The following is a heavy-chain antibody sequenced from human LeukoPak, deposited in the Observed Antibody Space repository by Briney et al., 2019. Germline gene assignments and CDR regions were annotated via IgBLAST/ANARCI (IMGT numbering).Heavy chain of an antibody. Sequence: GGTLRLSCSASGFTFTSSGMSWVRQAPGKGLEWVSAISGSGGSTYYADSVRGRLTISRDNSKNTLYLQMNSLRAEDTAVYYCAKQSGYYYGSGSYYNPQPLDYWGQGTLVTVSS. J-gene: IGHJ4*02. CDR2: ISGSGGST. D-gene: IGHD3-10*01. CDR3: AKQSGYYYGSGSYYNPQPLDY. CDR1: GFTFTSSG. V-gene: IGHV3-23*01.